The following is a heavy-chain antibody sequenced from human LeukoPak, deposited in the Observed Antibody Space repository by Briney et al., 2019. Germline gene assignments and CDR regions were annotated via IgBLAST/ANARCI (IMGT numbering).Heavy chain of an antibody. CDR2: FYTSGST. V-gene: IGHV4-4*07. CDR1: GGSVSSYY. J-gene: IGHJ4*02. CDR3: AREGLGGSSALLFDY. D-gene: IGHD6-6*01. Sequence: SETLSLTCSISGGSVSSYYWSWIRQPAGKGLEWIGRFYTSGSTNYNPSLKSRVTMSVDTSKNQFSLKLSSVTAADTAVYYCAREGLGGSSALLFDYWGQGTLVTVSS.